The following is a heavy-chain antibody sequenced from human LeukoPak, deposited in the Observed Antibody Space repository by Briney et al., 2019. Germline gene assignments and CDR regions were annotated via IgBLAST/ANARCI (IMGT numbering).Heavy chain of an antibody. J-gene: IGHJ4*02. CDR3: ATAYYDILTGYYGAPFDY. CDR2: IYSGGST. CDR1: GFTVSSNY. D-gene: IGHD3-9*01. Sequence: GGSLGLSCAASGFTVSSNYMSWVRQAPGKGLEWVSVIYSGGSTYYADSVKGRFTISRDNSKNTLYLQMNSLRAEDTAVYYCATAYYDILTGYYGAPFDYWGQGTLVTVSS. V-gene: IGHV3-53*01.